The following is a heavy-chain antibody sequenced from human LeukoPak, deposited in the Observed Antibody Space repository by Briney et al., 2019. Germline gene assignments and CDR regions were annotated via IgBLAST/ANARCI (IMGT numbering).Heavy chain of an antibody. Sequence: PSETLSLTXAVYGGSFSGYYWSWIRQPPGKGLEWIGEINHSGSTNYNPSLKSRVTISVDTSKNQFSLKLSSVTAAATAVYYCARGLRWYFDLWGRGTLVTVSS. CDR1: GGSFSGYY. V-gene: IGHV4-34*01. J-gene: IGHJ2*01. CDR3: ARGLRWYFDL. CDR2: INHSGST.